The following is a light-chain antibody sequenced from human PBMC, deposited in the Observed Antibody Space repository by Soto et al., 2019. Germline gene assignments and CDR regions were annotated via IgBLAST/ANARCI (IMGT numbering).Light chain of an antibody. CDR2: TSS. J-gene: IGKJ4*01. V-gene: IGKV1D-12*01. CDR1: QSINSW. CDR3: QQASRFPLT. Sequence: DIQMTQSPSSVSASVGDTVTITCRASQSINSWLAWYQQKPGNPPKLLIYTSSTLQTGVPSRFSGSGSGTDFTLTISSLQPEDFATYYCQQASRFPLTFGGGTKVEN.